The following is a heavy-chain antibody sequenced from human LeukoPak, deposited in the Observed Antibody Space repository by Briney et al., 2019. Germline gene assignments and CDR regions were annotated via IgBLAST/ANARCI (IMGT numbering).Heavy chain of an antibody. V-gene: IGHV3-9*03. CDR2: ISWNSRSI. J-gene: IGHJ3*02. CDR3: AKETIYCSGGSCYHDAFDI. Sequence: GGSLRLSCAASGFTFDDYAMHWVRQAPGKGLEWVSGISWNSRSIDYADSVKGRFTISGDNAKNSLYLQMDSLRAEDMALYYCAKETIYCSGGSCYHDAFDIWGQGTMVTVSS. CDR1: GFTFDDYA. D-gene: IGHD2-15*01.